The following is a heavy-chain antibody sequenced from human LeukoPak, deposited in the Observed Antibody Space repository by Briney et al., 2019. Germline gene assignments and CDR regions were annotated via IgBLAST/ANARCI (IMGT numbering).Heavy chain of an antibody. CDR1: EFAFSTYN. V-gene: IGHV3-48*01. CDR2: ISTGSSTT. Sequence: GGSLRLSCAASEFAFSTYNMNWVRQAPGKGLEWVSYISTGSSTTYYADSVKGRFTISRDNANNSLFLHMNSLRAEDTAVYYCARDLSVVTPEGFDSWGQGTLVTVSS. J-gene: IGHJ4*02. CDR3: ARDLSVVTPEGFDS. D-gene: IGHD4-23*01.